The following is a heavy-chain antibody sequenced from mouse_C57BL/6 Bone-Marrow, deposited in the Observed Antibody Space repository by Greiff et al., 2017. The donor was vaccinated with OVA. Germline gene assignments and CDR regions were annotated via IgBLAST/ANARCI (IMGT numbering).Heavy chain of an antibody. CDR3: AREDYSNPDY. D-gene: IGHD2-5*01. CDR2: IYPGDGDT. J-gene: IGHJ2*01. CDR1: GYAFSSSW. Sequence: QVQLKESGPELVKPGASVKISCKASGYAFSSSWMNWVKQRPGKGLEWIGRIYPGDGDTNYNGKFKGKATLTADKSSSTAYMQLSSLTSEDSAVYFCAREDYSNPDYWGQGTTLTVSS. V-gene: IGHV1-82*01.